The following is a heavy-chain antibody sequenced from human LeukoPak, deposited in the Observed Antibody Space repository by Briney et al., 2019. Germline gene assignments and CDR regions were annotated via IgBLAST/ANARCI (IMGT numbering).Heavy chain of an antibody. CDR3: ARVGVRGYYYYYMDV. J-gene: IGHJ6*03. D-gene: IGHD3-10*01. V-gene: IGHV3-21*01. Sequence: GGSLRLSCAASGFTFSSYSMNWVRQAPGKGLEWVSSISSSMSYINYADSVKGRFTISKDNAKNSLYLQMNSLRAEDTAVYYCARVGVRGYYYYYMDVWGKGTTVTISS. CDR2: ISSSMSYI. CDR1: GFTFSSYS.